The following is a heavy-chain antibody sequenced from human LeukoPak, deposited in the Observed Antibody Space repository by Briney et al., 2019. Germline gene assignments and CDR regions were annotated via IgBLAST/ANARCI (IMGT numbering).Heavy chain of an antibody. V-gene: IGHV1-8*03. CDR3: ATRCPIRGVYY. CDR2: MNPNSGNT. J-gene: IGHJ4*02. CDR1: GYTFTSYD. D-gene: IGHD3-10*01. Sequence: ASVKVSCKASGYTFTSYDINWVRQATGQGLEWMGWMNPNSGNTGYAQKFQGRVTITRNTSISTAYMELSSLRSEDTAVYYCATRCPIRGVYYWGQGTLVTVSS.